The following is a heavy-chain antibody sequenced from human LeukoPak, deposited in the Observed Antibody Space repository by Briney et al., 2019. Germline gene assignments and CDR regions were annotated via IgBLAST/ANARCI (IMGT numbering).Heavy chain of an antibody. Sequence: PSETLSLTCTVSGGSISSGGYYWTWIRQPPGMGLEWIGYISYSGSSYYNLSLKSRVVISVDTSKNQFSLRLTSVTAADTAVYYCARARDFASGSRIDYWGQGILVTVSS. CDR1: GGSISSGGYY. D-gene: IGHD3-10*01. V-gene: IGHV4-30-4*02. J-gene: IGHJ4*02. CDR3: ARARDFASGSRIDY. CDR2: ISYSGSS.